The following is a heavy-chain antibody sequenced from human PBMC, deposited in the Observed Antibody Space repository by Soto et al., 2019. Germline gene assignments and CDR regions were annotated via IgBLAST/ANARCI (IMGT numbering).Heavy chain of an antibody. CDR3: ARAGYYCSGSYSYKNFDY. D-gene: IGHD3-10*01. J-gene: IGHJ4*02. Sequence: ASVKVSCKASGYTFTGYYMHWVRQAPGQGLEWMGWINPNSGGTNYAQKFQGWVTMTRDTSISTAYMELSRLRSDDTAVYYCARAGYYCSGSYSYKNFDYWGQGTLVTVSS. CDR2: INPNSGGT. V-gene: IGHV1-2*04. CDR1: GYTFTGYY.